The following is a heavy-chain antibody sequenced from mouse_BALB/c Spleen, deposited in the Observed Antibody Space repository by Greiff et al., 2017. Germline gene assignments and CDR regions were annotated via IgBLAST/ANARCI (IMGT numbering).Heavy chain of an antibody. CDR1: GFTFSSFG. D-gene: IGHD1-2*01. Sequence: EVKLVESGGGLVQPGGSRKLSCAASGFTFSSFGMHWVRQAPEKGLEWVAYISSGSSTIYYADTVKGRFTISRDNPKNTLFLQMTSLRSEDTAMYYCARDYGYPDYWGQGTTLTVSS. V-gene: IGHV5-17*02. CDR2: ISSGSSTI. J-gene: IGHJ2*01. CDR3: ARDYGYPDY.